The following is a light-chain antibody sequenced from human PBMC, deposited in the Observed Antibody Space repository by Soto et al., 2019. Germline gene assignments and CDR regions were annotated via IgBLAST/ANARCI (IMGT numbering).Light chain of an antibody. CDR3: SSYTGSGSLV. J-gene: IGLJ3*02. V-gene: IGLV2-8*01. CDR2: EVS. CDR1: SRDVGGYNY. Sequence: QSVLTQPPSASGSPGQSVTISCTGTSRDVGGYNYVSWYQQHPGKAPKLMIYEVSKRPSGVPDRFSGSKSGNTASLTVSGLQAEDEADYYCSSYTGSGSLVFGGGTKLTVL.